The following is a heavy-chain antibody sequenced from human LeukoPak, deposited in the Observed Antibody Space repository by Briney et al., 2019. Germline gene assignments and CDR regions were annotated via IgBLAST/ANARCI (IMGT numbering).Heavy chain of an antibody. CDR3: ARSQGSSGYYDEYYFDF. CDR1: GGSISSYY. CDR2: MYYSGST. V-gene: IGHV4-59*12. Sequence: SETLSLTCTVSGGSISSYYWSWIRQPPGKGLEWIGYMYYSGSTNYNPSLKSRVTISVDTSKNQFSLNLSSVTAADTAVYYCARSQGSSGYYDEYYFDFWGQGTLVTVSS. D-gene: IGHD3-22*01. J-gene: IGHJ4*02.